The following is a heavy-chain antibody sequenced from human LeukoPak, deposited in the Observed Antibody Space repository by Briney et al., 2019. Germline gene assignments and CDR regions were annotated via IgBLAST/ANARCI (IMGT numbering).Heavy chain of an antibody. J-gene: IGHJ4*02. CDR2: IRYDGSNK. CDR3: AILGGYGYGGRYFDY. V-gene: IGHV3-30*02. CDR1: GFTFSSYG. D-gene: IGHD5-18*01. Sequence: PGGSLRLSCAASGFTFSSYGMHWFRQAPGKGLEWVAFIRYDGSNKYYADSVKGRFTISRDNSKNTLYLQMNSLRAEDTAVYYCAILGGYGYGGRYFDYWGQGTLVTVSS.